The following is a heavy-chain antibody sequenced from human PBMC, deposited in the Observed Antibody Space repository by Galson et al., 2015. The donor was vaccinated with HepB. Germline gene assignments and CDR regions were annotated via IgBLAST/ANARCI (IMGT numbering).Heavy chain of an antibody. V-gene: IGHV3-7*03. D-gene: IGHD5-18*01. CDR3: AREPTADTT. J-gene: IGHJ4*02. CDR2: INEDGTEK. Sequence: SLRLSRAASGFTFTRDWMSWVRQAPGKGLEWVANINEDGTEKNYVDSVTGRFTISRDNAKNSLFLQMNSLRVEDTAVYYCAREPTADTTWGQGTLVTVSS. CDR1: GFTFTRDW.